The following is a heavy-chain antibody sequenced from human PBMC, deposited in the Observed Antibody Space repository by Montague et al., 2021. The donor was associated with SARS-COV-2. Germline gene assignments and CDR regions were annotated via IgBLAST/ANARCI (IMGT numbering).Heavy chain of an antibody. CDR2: KYYSGST. V-gene: IGHV4-39*01. CDR1: GASISSRSYY. D-gene: IGHD3-3*01. J-gene: IGHJ4*02. Sequence: SETLSLTCTVSGASISSRSYYWGWIRQPPGKGLEWIGFKYYSGSTYYNPTLKSRVTISVDTSTNQFSLKLSSVTAADTAVYYCATLHSSITIFGVVQGYYFDDWGQGTLVTVSS. CDR3: ATLHSSITIFGVVQGYYFDD.